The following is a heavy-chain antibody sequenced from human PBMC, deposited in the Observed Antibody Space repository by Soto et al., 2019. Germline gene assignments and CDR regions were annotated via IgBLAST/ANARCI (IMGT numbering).Heavy chain of an antibody. D-gene: IGHD6-13*01. CDR1: GFSLTTSPMG. CDR3: AHGLSGYSVNGCYCDS. Sequence: QITLKESGPTLVKPTQTLTLTCTFSGFSLTTSPMGVGWIRQPPGKALEWLVVVYWDDDKRYSPSRASRLTITQDTARTPRVPTLANRDPVDTATYYSAHGLSGYSVNGCYCDSWAQGALVTVAS. V-gene: IGHV2-5*02. J-gene: IGHJ4*02. CDR2: VYWDDDK.